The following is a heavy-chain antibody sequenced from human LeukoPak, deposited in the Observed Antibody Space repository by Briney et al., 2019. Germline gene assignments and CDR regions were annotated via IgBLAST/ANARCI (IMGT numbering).Heavy chain of an antibody. CDR2: IYYSGST. D-gene: IGHD3-22*01. Sequence: SETLSLTCTVSGGSISSSSYYWGWIRQPPGKGLEWIGSIYYSGSTYYNPSLKSRVTIAVDTSKNQFSLRLSSVTAADTAVYYCARGFGDGSGYDYWGQGTLVTVSS. CDR3: ARGFGDGSGYDY. J-gene: IGHJ4*02. CDR1: GGSISSSSYY. V-gene: IGHV4-39*07.